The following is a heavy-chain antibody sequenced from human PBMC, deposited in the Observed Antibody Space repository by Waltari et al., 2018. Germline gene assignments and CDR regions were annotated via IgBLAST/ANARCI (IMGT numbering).Heavy chain of an antibody. J-gene: IGHJ4*02. CDR1: GFTFSSYG. CDR2: ISNDGSNK. D-gene: IGHD3-16*02. V-gene: IGHV3-30*18. Sequence: QVQLVESGGGVVQPGRSLRLSCAASGFTFSSYGMHWVRQAPGKRLEWVAVISNDGSNKYYADSVKGRFTISRDNSKNTLYLQMNSLRAEDTAVYSCAKDVITFGGVIVSPDYWGQGTLVTVSS. CDR3: AKDVITFGGVIVSPDY.